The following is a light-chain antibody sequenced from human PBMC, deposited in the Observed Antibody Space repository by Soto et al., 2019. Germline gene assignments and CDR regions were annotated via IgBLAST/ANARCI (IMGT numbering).Light chain of an antibody. Sequence: EIVLTQSPGTLSLSPGERATLSCRASQSVSSNLAWYQQKPGQAPRLLIYRASSRATGIPDRFSGSGSGTDFTLTISSLEPEDFAVYYCQQRSNWLTFGGGTKVDIK. CDR3: QQRSNWLT. CDR1: QSVSSN. CDR2: RAS. V-gene: IGKV3-11*01. J-gene: IGKJ4*01.